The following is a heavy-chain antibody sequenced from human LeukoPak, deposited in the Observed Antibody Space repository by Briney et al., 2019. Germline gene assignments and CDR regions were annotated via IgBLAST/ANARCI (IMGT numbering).Heavy chain of an antibody. CDR2: ISSSSSYI. CDR1: GFTFGSYS. J-gene: IGHJ1*01. V-gene: IGHV3-21*01. CDR3: ARIRKRSSSPGGYFQH. Sequence: PGGSLRLSCAASGFTFGSYSMNWVRQAPGKGLEWVSSISSSSSYIYYADSVKGRFTISRDDAKNSLYLQMNSLRAEDTAVYYCARIRKRSSSPGGYFQHWGQGTLVTVSS. D-gene: IGHD6-6*01.